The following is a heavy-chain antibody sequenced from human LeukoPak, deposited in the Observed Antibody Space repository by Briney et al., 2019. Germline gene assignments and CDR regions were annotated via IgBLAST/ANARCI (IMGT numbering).Heavy chain of an antibody. Sequence: PSETLSLTCTVSGGSISSYYWSWIRQPPGKGLEWIGYIYYSGSTNYNPSLKSRVTISVDTSKNQFSLKLSSVTAADTAVYYCARHAYYYDSRGYPVGPYYFDYWGHGTLVTVSS. J-gene: IGHJ4*01. CDR2: IYYSGST. CDR3: ARHAYYYDSRGYPVGPYYFDY. V-gene: IGHV4-59*01. CDR1: GGSISSYY. D-gene: IGHD3-22*01.